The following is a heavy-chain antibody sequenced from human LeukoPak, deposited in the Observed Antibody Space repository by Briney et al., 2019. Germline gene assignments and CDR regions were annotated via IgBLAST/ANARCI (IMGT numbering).Heavy chain of an antibody. J-gene: IGHJ5*02. D-gene: IGHD6-13*01. CDR1: GGSISSYY. CDR3: AREGISIAAAGSSLNWFDP. Sequence: SETLPLTCTVSGGSISSYYWSWIRQPAGKGLEWIGRIYTSGSTNYNPSLKSRVTMSVDTSKNQFSLKLSSVTAADTAVYYCAREGISIAAAGSSLNWFDPWGQGTLVTVSS. V-gene: IGHV4-4*07. CDR2: IYTSGST.